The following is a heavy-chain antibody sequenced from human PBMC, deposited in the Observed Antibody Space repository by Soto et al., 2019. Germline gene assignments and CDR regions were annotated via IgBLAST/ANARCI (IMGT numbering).Heavy chain of an antibody. CDR1: GGSSSGHP. CDR3: VRGRSYSAYYF. Sequence: SKTPEIRRTVQGGSSSGHPWMYTRQPAGKGLEWIGHIYPSGSTSYNPSLRSRVTMSLDTSSNQIFLNLTSVTAADTAVFYCVRGRSYSAYYFWGPGTRVA. V-gene: IGHV4-4*07. J-gene: IGHJ4*02. CDR2: IYPSGST. D-gene: IGHD5-12*01.